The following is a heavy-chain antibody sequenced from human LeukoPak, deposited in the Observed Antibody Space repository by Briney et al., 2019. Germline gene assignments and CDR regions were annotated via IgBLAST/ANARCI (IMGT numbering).Heavy chain of an antibody. V-gene: IGHV4-34*01. CDR2: INHSGST. CDR1: GGSFSGYY. J-gene: IGHJ4*02. D-gene: IGHD6-19*01. CDR3: ATASQWLVQDFDY. Sequence: SETLSLTCAVYGGSFSGYYWSWIRQPPGKGLEWIGEINHSGSTNYSPSLKSRVTISVDTSKNQFSLKLSSVTAADTAVYYCATASQWLVQDFDYWGQGTLVTVSS.